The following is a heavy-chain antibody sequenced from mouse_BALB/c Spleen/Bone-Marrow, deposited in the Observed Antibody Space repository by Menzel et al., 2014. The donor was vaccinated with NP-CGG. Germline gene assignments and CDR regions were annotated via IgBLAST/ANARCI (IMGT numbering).Heavy chain of an antibody. D-gene: IGHD3-1*01. CDR1: GFSLTSYG. CDR3: AKNWGFGYAMDY. Sequence: VKVAESGPGLVPPPQSLSITCTVSGFSLTSYGVHWVPQSPGKGLECLGVIWRGGNTDLNAAFMSRLCLTKGNSRGKVFFKMNSLQADDTDIYYCAKNWGFGYAMDYWGQGTSVTVTS. CDR2: IWRGGNT. V-gene: IGHV2-5*01. J-gene: IGHJ4*01.